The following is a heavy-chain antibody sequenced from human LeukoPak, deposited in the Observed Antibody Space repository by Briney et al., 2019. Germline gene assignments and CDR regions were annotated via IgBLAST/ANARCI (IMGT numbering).Heavy chain of an antibody. Sequence: ASVKFSCKASGGTFSSYAISWVRQAPGQGLEWMGRIIPIFGTANYAQKFQGRVTITTDESTSTAYMELSSLRSEDTAVYYCARGDIWFGELPHRHPFDYWGQGTLVTVSS. D-gene: IGHD3-10*01. V-gene: IGHV1-69*05. CDR2: IIPIFGTA. CDR3: ARGDIWFGELPHRHPFDY. CDR1: GGTFSSYA. J-gene: IGHJ4*02.